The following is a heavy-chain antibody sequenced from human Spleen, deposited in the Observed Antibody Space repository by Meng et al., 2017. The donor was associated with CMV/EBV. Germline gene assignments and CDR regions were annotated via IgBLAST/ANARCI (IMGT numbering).Heavy chain of an antibody. J-gene: IGHJ5*02. Sequence: ASVKVSCKASGYTFTSYGISWVRQAPGQGLEWMGWISAYNGNTNYAQKLQGRVTLTTDTSTSIASMELRRLRSDDTAVYYCATVAYCGGDCYRIHPLYDHWGQGTLVTVSS. CDR1: GYTFTSYG. D-gene: IGHD2-21*01. CDR2: ISAYNGNT. CDR3: ATVAYCGGDCYRIHPLYDH. V-gene: IGHV1-18*01.